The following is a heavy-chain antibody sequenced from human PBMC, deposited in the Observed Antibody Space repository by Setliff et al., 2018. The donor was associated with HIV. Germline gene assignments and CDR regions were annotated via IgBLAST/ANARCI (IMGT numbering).Heavy chain of an antibody. CDR2: INPSGGST. CDR1: GHTFSYY. Sequence: GASVKVSCKASGHTFSYYMHWVRQAPGQGPEWMGVINPSGGSTIYAQKFQGRLTMTEDTSTDTAYMELSSLRSDDTAMYYCATDPGYSSTWYSESFQHWGQGTVVTVSS. J-gene: IGHJ1*01. D-gene: IGHD6-13*01. V-gene: IGHV1-46*01. CDR3: ATDPGYSSTWYSESFQH.